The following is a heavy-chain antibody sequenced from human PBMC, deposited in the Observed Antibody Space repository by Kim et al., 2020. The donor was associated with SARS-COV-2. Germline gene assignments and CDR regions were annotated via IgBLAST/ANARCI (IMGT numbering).Heavy chain of an antibody. Sequence: GGSLRLSCAASGFTFSSYGMHWVRQAPGKGLEWLSYISRGSSAIYYADSVKGRFTISRDNAKNSLYLQMNSLRADDTAVYYCARGDGGYVWGQGTTVTVSS. J-gene: IGHJ6*02. CDR1: GFTFSSYG. D-gene: IGHD2-21*02. CDR2: ISRGSSAI. CDR3: ARGDGGYV. V-gene: IGHV3-48*04.